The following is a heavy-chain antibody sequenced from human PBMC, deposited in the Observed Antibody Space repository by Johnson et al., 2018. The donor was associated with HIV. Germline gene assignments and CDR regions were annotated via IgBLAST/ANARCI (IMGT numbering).Heavy chain of an antibody. CDR2: IYSGGST. J-gene: IGHJ3*02. CDR1: GFTFSDYY. CDR3: ARGRYYYDSSGSDAFDI. D-gene: IGHD3-22*01. V-gene: IGHV3-53*01. Sequence: VQLVESGGGLVKPGGSLRLSCAASGFTFSDYYMSWVRQAPGKGLEWVSVIYSGGSTYYADSVKGRFTISRDNSKNTLYLQMNSLRAEDTAVYYCARGRYYYDSSGSDAFDIWGQGTMVTVSS.